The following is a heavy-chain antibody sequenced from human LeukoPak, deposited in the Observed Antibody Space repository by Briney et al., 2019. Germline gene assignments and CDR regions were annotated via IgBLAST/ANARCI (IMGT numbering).Heavy chain of an antibody. Sequence: GGSLRLSCAASGFTLSTYSMDWVRQAPGKGLELVSYISSTSSTIYYADSVKGRFTISRDNAKNSLYLQMNSLRDEDTAVYYCARDRKWLQPNFDYWGQGALVTVSS. CDR3: ARDRKWLQPNFDY. CDR1: GFTLSTYS. CDR2: ISSTSSTI. D-gene: IGHD5-24*01. V-gene: IGHV3-48*02. J-gene: IGHJ4*02.